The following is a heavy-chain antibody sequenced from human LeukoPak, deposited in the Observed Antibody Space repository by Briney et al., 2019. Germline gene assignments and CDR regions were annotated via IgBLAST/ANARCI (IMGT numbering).Heavy chain of an antibody. Sequence: PSETLSLTCTVSGGSISSYYWSWIRQPPGKGLEWIGYIYYSGSTNYNPSLKSRVTISVDTSKNQFSLKLSSVTAADTAVYYCARLDSGYDPIDYWGQGTLVTASS. D-gene: IGHD5-12*01. J-gene: IGHJ4*02. CDR2: IYYSGST. V-gene: IGHV4-59*08. CDR1: GGSISSYY. CDR3: ARLDSGYDPIDY.